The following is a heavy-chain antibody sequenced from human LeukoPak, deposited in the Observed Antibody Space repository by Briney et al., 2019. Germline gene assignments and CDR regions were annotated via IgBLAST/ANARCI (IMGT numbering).Heavy chain of an antibody. CDR1: GFSFSTTW. Sequence: PGVSLGLSCAASGFSFSTTWMHWVRQVPGKGLVWISRINSDGSSTIYADSVKGRFTISRDNAKNMLYLQMNSLRVEDTAVYYCVRAEVGTTLKYYYYYMDVWGKGTTVTVSS. CDR3: VRAEVGTTLKYYYYYMDV. V-gene: IGHV3-74*01. J-gene: IGHJ6*03. CDR2: INSDGSST. D-gene: IGHD1-26*01.